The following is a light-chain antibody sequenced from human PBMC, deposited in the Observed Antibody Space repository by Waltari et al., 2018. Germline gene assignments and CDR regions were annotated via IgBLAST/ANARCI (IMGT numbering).Light chain of an antibody. V-gene: IGLV2-14*03. J-gene: IGLJ1*01. CDR3: SSYTTFTTRV. CDR1: NSHIGSYSF. Sequence: QSALTQPASVSASPGQSITISCTGTNSHIGSYSFVSLFQQHPRKVPKLILYNVRSRPSGISDRFSGSKSGNTASLTISGLQAEDEADYYCSSYTTFTTRVFGTGTKVTVL. CDR2: NVR.